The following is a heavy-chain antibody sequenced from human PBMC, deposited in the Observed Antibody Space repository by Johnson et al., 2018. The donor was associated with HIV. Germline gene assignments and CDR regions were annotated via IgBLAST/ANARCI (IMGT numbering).Heavy chain of an antibody. J-gene: IGHJ3*02. CDR3: ASRYYDDNTYSDACDI. V-gene: IGHV3-30*04. CDR1: GFTFSSYA. D-gene: IGHD3-22*01. CDR2: ISYDGSDK. Sequence: QVQLVESGGGVVRPGGSLRLSCAASGFTFSSYAMHWVRQAPAKGLQWVAVISYDGSDKDYANSVKGRFTISRDNSKSTLYLQMNSLRAEDTAVYYCASRYYDDNTYSDACDIWGQGTMVTVSS.